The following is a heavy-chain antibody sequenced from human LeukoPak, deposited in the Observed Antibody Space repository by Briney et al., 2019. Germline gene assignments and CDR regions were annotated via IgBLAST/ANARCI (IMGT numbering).Heavy chain of an antibody. V-gene: IGHV3-53*01. CDR3: ARVRDGGMDV. Sequence: GGSLRLSCAASGFTFSSYAMSWVRQAPGKGLEWVSVIYSGGSTYYADSVKGRFTISRDNSKNTLYLQMNSLRAEDTAVYYCARVRDGGMDVWGQGTTVTVSS. J-gene: IGHJ6*02. CDR1: GFTFSSYA. CDR2: IYSGGST.